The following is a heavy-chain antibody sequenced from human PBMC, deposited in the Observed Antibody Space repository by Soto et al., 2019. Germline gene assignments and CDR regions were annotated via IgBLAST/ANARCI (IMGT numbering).Heavy chain of an antibody. CDR1: GFTFSGYA. CDR2: ISGSAAST. D-gene: IGHD3-9*01. J-gene: IGHJ1*01. V-gene: IGHV3-23*01. CDR3: AKDVHYDILTGIEYFHH. Sequence: EVQLLGSGGGLVQPGGSLRLSCAASGFTFSGYAMSWVRQAPGKGLEWVSGISGSAASTNYADSVKGRFTISRDNSKSTLYLQMNSLRAEDTAVYYCAKDVHYDILTGIEYFHHWAQGTLDTVSS.